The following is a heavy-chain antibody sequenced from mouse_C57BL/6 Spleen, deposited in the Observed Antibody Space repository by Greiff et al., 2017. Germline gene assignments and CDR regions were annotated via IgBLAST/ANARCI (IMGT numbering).Heavy chain of an antibody. CDR1: GFTFTDYY. J-gene: IGHJ1*03. CDR3: ARWDDYDDGYWYFDV. V-gene: IGHV7-3*01. D-gene: IGHD2-4*01. CDR2: IRNKANGYTT. Sequence: EVMLVESGGGLVQPGGSLSLSCAASGFTFTDYYMSWVRQPPGKALEWLGFIRNKANGYTTEYSASVKGRFTISRANSQSICYLQINARRAEDSATYYCARWDDYDDGYWYFDVWGTGTTVTVSS.